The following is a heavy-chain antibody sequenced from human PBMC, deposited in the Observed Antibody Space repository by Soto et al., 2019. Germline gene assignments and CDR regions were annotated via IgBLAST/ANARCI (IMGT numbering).Heavy chain of an antibody. D-gene: IGHD3-9*01. V-gene: IGHV1-2*04. Sequence: ASVKVSRKASGYTFNSYDMHLVRQAPGQGLEWMGWINPNSGGTNYAQKFQGWVTMTRDTSISTAYMELSRLRSDDTAVYYCAREAPPYYDILTGSEQPLYGMDVWGQGTTVTVSS. CDR1: GYTFNSYD. CDR2: INPNSGGT. CDR3: AREAPPYYDILTGSEQPLYGMDV. J-gene: IGHJ6*02.